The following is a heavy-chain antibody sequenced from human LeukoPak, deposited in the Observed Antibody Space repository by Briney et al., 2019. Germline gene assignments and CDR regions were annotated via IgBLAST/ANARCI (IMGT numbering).Heavy chain of an antibody. J-gene: IGHJ4*02. CDR1: GFSFSNYA. Sequence: GGSLRLSCAASGFSFSNYAMPWVRQAPGKGLQWVAFVRFDGGIKYYADSVKGRRTISRDNSKNTLYLQMNSLRPDDTAVYYGAKDEAGGATPFAFWGQGTLVTVSS. CDR3: AKDEAGGATPFAF. D-gene: IGHD1-26*01. CDR2: VRFDGGIK. V-gene: IGHV3-30*02.